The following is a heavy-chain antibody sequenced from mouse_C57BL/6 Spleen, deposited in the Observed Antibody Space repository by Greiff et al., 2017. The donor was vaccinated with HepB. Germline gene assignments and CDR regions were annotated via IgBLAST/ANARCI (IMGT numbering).Heavy chain of an antibody. Sequence: EVQLQQSGPELVKPGASVKIPCKASGYTFTDYNMDWVKQSHGKSLEWIGDINPNNGGTIYNQKFKGKATLTVDKSSSTAYMELRSLTSEDTAVYYCSRSDYYGYYFDDWGQGTTLTVSS. V-gene: IGHV1-18*01. D-gene: IGHD1-1*01. CDR2: INPNNGGT. CDR1: GYTFTDYN. J-gene: IGHJ2*01. CDR3: SRSDYYGYYFDD.